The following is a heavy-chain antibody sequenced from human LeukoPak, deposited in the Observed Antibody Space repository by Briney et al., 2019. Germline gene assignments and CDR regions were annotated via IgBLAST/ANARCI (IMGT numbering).Heavy chain of an antibody. CDR1: GFTFGDHY. CDR3: ARVRYYLDY. CDR2: IRNKANSYTT. Sequence: PGGSLRLSCAASGFTFGDHYMDWVRQAPGKGLEWVGRIRNKANSYTTEYAASVKGRFPISRDDSKNSLYLQMNSLKTEDTAVYYCARVRYYLDYWGQGTLVTVSS. J-gene: IGHJ4*02. D-gene: IGHD3-9*01. V-gene: IGHV3-72*01.